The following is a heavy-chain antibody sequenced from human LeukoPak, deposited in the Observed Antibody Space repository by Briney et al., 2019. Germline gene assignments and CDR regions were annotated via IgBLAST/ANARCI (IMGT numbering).Heavy chain of an antibody. J-gene: IGHJ4*02. CDR2: INWNGGST. CDR1: GFTFNDYG. Sequence: GGSLRLSCAASGFTFNDYGMSWVRQAPRKGLEWVSGINWNGGSTGYADSVKGRFTISRDNAKNSLYLQMNSLRAEDTALYYCARNFRGGDSSGPYSWGQGTLVTVSS. D-gene: IGHD3-22*01. V-gene: IGHV3-20*04. CDR3: ARNFRGGDSSGPYS.